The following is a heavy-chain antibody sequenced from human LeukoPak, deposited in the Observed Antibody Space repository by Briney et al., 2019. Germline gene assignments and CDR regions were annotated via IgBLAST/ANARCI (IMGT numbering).Heavy chain of an antibody. V-gene: IGHV4-59*01. Sequence: PSETLSLTRTVSGGSISDYYWGWIRQPPGQELEWIGYIYCSGSADYNPSLKSLVTISIDASKKQFSLRLSSVSAADAAVYFCAGGNYNFLAGYGLWGQGTLVTVSS. CDR1: GGSISDYY. CDR2: IYCSGSA. J-gene: IGHJ4*02. D-gene: IGHD3-9*01. CDR3: AGGNYNFLAGYGL.